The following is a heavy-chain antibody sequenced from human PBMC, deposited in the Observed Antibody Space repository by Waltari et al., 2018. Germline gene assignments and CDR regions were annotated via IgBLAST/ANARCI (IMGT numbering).Heavy chain of an antibody. D-gene: IGHD1-26*01. CDR2: IKQSGLT. CDR3: AGGTASAWELGHS. V-gene: IGHV4-34*01. Sequence: QVQLHQGGAGLLKPSETLSLACVVYGGSFSDYYWSWIRQPPGKGLEWLGEIKQSGLTNSNPSVKSRAPMSLDTSKNQFSLKLSSLTAADTAVYYCAGGTASAWELGHSWGQGTLVTVSS. J-gene: IGHJ4*02. CDR1: GGSFSDYY.